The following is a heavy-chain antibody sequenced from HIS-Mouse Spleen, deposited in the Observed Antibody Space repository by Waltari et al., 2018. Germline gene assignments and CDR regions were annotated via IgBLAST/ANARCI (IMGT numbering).Heavy chain of an antibody. CDR3: AREIPYSSSWYDWYFDL. CDR2: IYYSGST. Sequence: QLQLQESGPGLVQPSETLSLTCTVPGGSISSSSYSWGWIRQPPGKGLEWIGSIYYSGSTYYNPSLKSRVTISVDTSKNQFSLKLSSVTAADTAVYYCAREIPYSSSWYDWYFDLWGRGTLVTVSS. CDR1: GGSISSSSYS. J-gene: IGHJ2*01. V-gene: IGHV4-39*07. D-gene: IGHD6-13*01.